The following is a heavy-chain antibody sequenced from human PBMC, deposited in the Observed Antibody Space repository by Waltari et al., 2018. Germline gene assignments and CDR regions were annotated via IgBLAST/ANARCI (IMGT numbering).Heavy chain of an antibody. Sequence: QVQLVQSGAEVKKPGASVKVSCKASGFTFTGYYMHWVRQAPGQGLEWMGWINPNSGGTNYAQKFQGRVTMTRDTSISTAYMELSRLRSDDTAVYYCARVGPYCGGDCPPGWWGQGTLVTVSS. CDR3: ARVGPYCGGDCPPGW. J-gene: IGHJ4*02. V-gene: IGHV1-2*02. CDR1: GFTFTGYY. D-gene: IGHD2-21*01. CDR2: INPNSGGT.